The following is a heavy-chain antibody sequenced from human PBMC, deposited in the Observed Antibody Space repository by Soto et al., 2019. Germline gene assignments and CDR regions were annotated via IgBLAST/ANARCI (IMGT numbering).Heavy chain of an antibody. CDR3: ARDLGSSWYYQPFDY. CDR1: GFTFSSYW. V-gene: IGHV3-74*01. CDR2: INSEGSST. D-gene: IGHD6-13*01. J-gene: IGHJ4*02. Sequence: EVQLVESGGGLVQPGGSLRLSCAASGFTFSSYWMHWVRQAPGKGLVWVSSINSEGSSTSYADSVKGRFTISRDNAKNTLYLQMNSLRAEDTAVYYCARDLGSSWYYQPFDYWGQGTLVTVSS.